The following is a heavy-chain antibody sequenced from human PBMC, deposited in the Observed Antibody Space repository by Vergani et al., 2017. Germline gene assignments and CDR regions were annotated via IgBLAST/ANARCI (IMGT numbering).Heavy chain of an antibody. D-gene: IGHD1-26*01. J-gene: IGHJ4*02. CDR2: IYYSGST. V-gene: IGHV4-31*03. CDR1: GGSISSGGYS. Sequence: QVQLQESGPGLVKPSQTLSLTCTVSGGSISSGGYSWSWIRQHPGKGLEWIGYIYYSGSTYYNPSLKSRVTISVDTSKNQFSLKLSSVTAADTAVYYWARDLRDSGSFDYWGQGTLVTVSS. CDR3: ARDLRDSGSFDY.